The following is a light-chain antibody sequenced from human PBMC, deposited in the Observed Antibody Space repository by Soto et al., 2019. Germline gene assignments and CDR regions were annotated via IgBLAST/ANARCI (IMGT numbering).Light chain of an antibody. CDR2: EVS. CDR1: SSDVGGYNY. Sequence: SALTQPASVSGSPGQSITISCTGTSSDVGGYNYVSWYQQHPGKAPKLMIYEVSNRPSGVSNRFSGSKSGNTASLTISGLQAEDEADYYCSSYTSSSTLGAFYVFGTGTKVTVL. CDR3: SSYTSSSTLGAFYV. J-gene: IGLJ1*01. V-gene: IGLV2-14*01.